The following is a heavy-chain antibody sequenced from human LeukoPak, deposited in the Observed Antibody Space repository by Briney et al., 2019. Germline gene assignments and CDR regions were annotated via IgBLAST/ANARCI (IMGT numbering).Heavy chain of an antibody. Sequence: SETLSLTCAVYGGSFSGYYWSWIRQPPGKGLEWVGEINHSGSTNYNPSIKSRVTISVDTSKSQFSLKLTSVTAADTAVYFCARNSAYSSSSGTNLWGQGTLVTVSS. CDR2: INHSGST. CDR1: GGSFSGYY. J-gene: IGHJ4*02. D-gene: IGHD6-6*01. V-gene: IGHV4-34*01. CDR3: ARNSAYSSSSGTNL.